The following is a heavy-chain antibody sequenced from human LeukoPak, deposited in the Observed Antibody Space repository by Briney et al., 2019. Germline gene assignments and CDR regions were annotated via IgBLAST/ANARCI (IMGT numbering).Heavy chain of an antibody. CDR1: GGSFSGYY. CDR2: INHSGST. CDR3: ARGRFSSGYYHHFDY. D-gene: IGHD3-22*01. J-gene: IGHJ4*02. Sequence: SETLSLTCAVYGGSFSGYYWSWIRQPPGKGLEWIGEINHSGSTNYNPSLKSRVTILVDTSKNQFSLKLSSVTAADTAVYYCARGRFSSGYYHHFDYWGQGTLVTVSS. V-gene: IGHV4-34*01.